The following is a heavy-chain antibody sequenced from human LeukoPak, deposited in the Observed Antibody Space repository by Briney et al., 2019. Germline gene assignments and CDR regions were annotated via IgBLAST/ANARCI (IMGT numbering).Heavy chain of an antibody. D-gene: IGHD5-18*01. CDR2: ISYDGSKR. CDR1: GFMFSSYG. Sequence: GGSLRLSCAASGFMFSSYGMHWVRQAPGKGLEWVVVISYDGSKRYYGDSVRGRFTISRDNTKNMLYLEMNSLREEDTAVYFCAKGSVDTSMGLDYWGQGTLVTVSS. CDR3: AKGSVDTSMGLDY. V-gene: IGHV3-30*18. J-gene: IGHJ4*02.